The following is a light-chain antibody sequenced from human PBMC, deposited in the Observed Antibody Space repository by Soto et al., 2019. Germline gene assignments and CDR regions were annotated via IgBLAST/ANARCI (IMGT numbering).Light chain of an antibody. CDR1: QGSGND. V-gene: IGKV1-6*01. CDR3: LQHYNFPYT. J-gene: IGKJ2*01. CDR2: AAS. Sequence: AIQMTQSPSSLSASVGDRVTITCRASQGSGNDLGWYQQRPGKAPKLLVYAASSLQSGVPSTFSGSGSGTDFTLTISSLQPEDFATYYCLQHYNFPYTFGQGTKLEI.